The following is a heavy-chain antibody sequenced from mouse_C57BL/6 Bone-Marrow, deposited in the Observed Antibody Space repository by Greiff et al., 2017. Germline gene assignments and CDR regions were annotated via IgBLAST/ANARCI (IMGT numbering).Heavy chain of an antibody. CDR3: ARSIGVGAMDY. Sequence: QVQLQQPGAELVMPGASVKLSCKASGYTFTSYWMHWVKQRPGQGLEWIGELDPSDSYTNYNQKFKGKSTLTVDKSSSTAYMQLSSLTSEDSAVYYCARSIGVGAMDYWGQGTSGTVSS. J-gene: IGHJ4*01. V-gene: IGHV1-69*01. CDR2: LDPSDSYT. CDR1: GYTFTSYW.